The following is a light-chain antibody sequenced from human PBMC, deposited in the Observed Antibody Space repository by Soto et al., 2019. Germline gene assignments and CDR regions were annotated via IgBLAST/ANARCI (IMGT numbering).Light chain of an antibody. Sequence: QSVLTQTPSVSGAPGQKITMSCTGSRSNIGAGYDVHWYQQIPGAAPRLLIYADNNRPSGVPDRFSASKSGTSASLAITGLQGEDEANYDCQSYDTSLSGVIFGAGTKLTVL. CDR2: ADN. V-gene: IGLV1-40*01. CDR3: QSYDTSLSGVI. CDR1: RSNIGAGYD. J-gene: IGLJ2*01.